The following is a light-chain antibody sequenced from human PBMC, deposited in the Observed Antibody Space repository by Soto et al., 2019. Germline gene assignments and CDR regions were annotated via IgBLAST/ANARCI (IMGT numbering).Light chain of an antibody. CDR3: QHYNSCPFA. CDR2: DVS. V-gene: IGKV1-5*01. Sequence: DIQMTQSPSTLSASVGNRVTITCRASEDVNGWLAWYQQKPGTAPKLLSYDVSTLESGVPARYSGSASGTEFTLTINSLQRDDFATFYCQHYNSCPFAFGPGTKVDIK. J-gene: IGKJ3*01. CDR1: EDVNGW.